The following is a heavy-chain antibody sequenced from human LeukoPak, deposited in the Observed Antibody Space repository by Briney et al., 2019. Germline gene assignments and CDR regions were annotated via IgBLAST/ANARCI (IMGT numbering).Heavy chain of an antibody. V-gene: IGHV3-30*18. CDR3: AKDPKAMAGNNYYGMDA. J-gene: IGHJ6*02. Sequence: GGSLRLSCAASGFTFSRYGMHWVRQAPGKGLEWVAVISSDGSNKYYADSVKGRFSISRDNSKNALYLQMESLRAEDTAVYYCAKDPKAMAGNNYYGMDAWGQGTTVTVSS. D-gene: IGHD6-19*01. CDR2: ISSDGSNK. CDR1: GFTFSRYG.